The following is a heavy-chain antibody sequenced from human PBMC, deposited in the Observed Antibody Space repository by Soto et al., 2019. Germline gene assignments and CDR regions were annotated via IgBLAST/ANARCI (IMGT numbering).Heavy chain of an antibody. CDR3: TREGAYSYGQRDAFDI. J-gene: IGHJ3*02. V-gene: IGHV3-49*04. CDR1: GFTFGDYA. CDR2: IRSKAYGGTT. Sequence: LRLSCTASGFTFGDYAMSWVRQAPGKGLEWVGFIRSKAYGGTTEYAASVKGRFTISRDDSKSIAYLQMNSLKTEDTAVYYCTREGAYSYGQRDAFDIWGQGTMVTVSS. D-gene: IGHD5-18*01.